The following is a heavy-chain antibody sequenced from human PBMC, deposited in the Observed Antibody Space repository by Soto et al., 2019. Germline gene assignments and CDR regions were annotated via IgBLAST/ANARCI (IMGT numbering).Heavy chain of an antibody. D-gene: IGHD3-3*01. Sequence: SETLSLTCTVSGGSISSGGYYWSWIRQHPGKGLEWIGYIYYSGSTNYNPSLKSRVTISVDTSKNQFSLKLSSVTAADTAVYYCARGGRRSFGVAIYSAYFDYWGQGTPVTVSS. V-gene: IGHV4-61*08. CDR3: ARGGRRSFGVAIYSAYFDY. CDR2: IYYSGST. CDR1: GGSISSGGYY. J-gene: IGHJ4*02.